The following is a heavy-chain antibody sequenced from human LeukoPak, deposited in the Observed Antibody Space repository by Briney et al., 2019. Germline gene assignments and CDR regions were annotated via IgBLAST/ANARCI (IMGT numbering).Heavy chain of an antibody. CDR3: ARAIEVRGVGDYFDY. D-gene: IGHD3-10*01. J-gene: IGHJ4*02. V-gene: IGHV4-39*07. CDR1: GGSISSGNYY. Sequence: SETLSLTCSVSGGSISSGNYYCGWIRQSPGKGLEWIGSIHYRGTTYYNPSLKSRVTILVDTSKNQFSLRLSSVTAADTAVYYCARAIEVRGVGDYFDYWGQGTLVTVSS. CDR2: IHYRGTT.